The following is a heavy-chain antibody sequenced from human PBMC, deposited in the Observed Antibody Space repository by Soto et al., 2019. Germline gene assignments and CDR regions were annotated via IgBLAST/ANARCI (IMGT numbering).Heavy chain of an antibody. CDR3: GRKGYGDYGGMDV. CDR2: IGSSINYI. Sequence: LRLSCAASGFTFSTYSMNWVRQAPGRGLEWVSSIGSSINYIYYADSVKGRFTISRDNAKNSLFLQMNSLSAEDTAVYYCGRKGYGDYGGMDVWGQGTTVTVSS. J-gene: IGHJ6*02. CDR1: GFTFSTYS. V-gene: IGHV3-21*06. D-gene: IGHD4-17*01.